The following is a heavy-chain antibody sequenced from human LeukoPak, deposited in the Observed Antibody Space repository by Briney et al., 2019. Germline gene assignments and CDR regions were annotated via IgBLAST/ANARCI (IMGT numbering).Heavy chain of an antibody. D-gene: IGHD6-19*01. CDR2: IKTDGSET. CDR1: GFYFRDHW. J-gene: IGHJ4*02. V-gene: IGHV3-7*03. Sequence: PGGSLRLSCAASGFYFRDHWMDWVRQAPGKGLEWVGHIKTDGSETYYLDSLKGRISISRGNTNNALYLQMNSLRVEDTAVYYCVKNDGWFHLAQWGQGTLVTVSS. CDR3: VKNDGWFHLAQ.